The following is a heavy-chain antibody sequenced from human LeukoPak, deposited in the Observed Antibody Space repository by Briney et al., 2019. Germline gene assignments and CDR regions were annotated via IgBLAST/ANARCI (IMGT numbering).Heavy chain of an antibody. CDR2: ISYDGSNK. V-gene: IGHV3-30-3*01. CDR3: PSEVVGMAGRACFDY. Sequence: PGGSLRLSCAASGFTFSSYAMHWVRQAPGKGLEWVAVISYDGSNKYYADSVKGRFTISRDNSKNTLYLQMNSLRAEDTAVYYCPSEVVGMAGRACFDYWGQGTLVTVSS. D-gene: IGHD6-19*01. CDR1: GFTFSSYA. J-gene: IGHJ4*02.